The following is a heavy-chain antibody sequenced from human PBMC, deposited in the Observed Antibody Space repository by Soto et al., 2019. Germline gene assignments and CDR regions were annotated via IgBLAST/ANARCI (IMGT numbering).Heavy chain of an antibody. J-gene: IGHJ4*02. D-gene: IGHD6-13*01. CDR2: INHSGST. CDR3: ARGAAAAGSNYFDY. V-gene: IGHV4-34*01. Sequence: PSEPLSLTFGVSGGAFSGYYWSWIRQPPGKGLEWIGEINHSGSTNYNPSLKSRVTISVDTSKNQFSLKLSSVTAADTAVYYCARGAAAAGSNYFDYWGQG. CDR1: GGAFSGYY.